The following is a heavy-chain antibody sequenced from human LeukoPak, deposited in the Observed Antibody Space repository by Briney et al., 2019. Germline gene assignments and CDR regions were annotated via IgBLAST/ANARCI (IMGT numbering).Heavy chain of an antibody. D-gene: IGHD2-2*01. Sequence: SETLSLTCAVYGGSFSGYYWSWIRQPPGKGLEWIGEINHSGSTNYNPSLKSRVTISVDTSKNQFSLKLSSVTAADTAVYYCARGKDCSSTSCYVGYYFDYWGQGTLVTVSS. CDR1: GGSFSGYY. CDR2: INHSGST. CDR3: ARGKDCSSTSCYVGYYFDY. V-gene: IGHV4-34*01. J-gene: IGHJ4*02.